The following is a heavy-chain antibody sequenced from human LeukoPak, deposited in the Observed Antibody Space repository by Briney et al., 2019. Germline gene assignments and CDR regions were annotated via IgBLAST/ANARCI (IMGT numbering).Heavy chain of an antibody. J-gene: IGHJ4*02. CDR1: GYPISSGYY. D-gene: IGHD1-26*01. CDR3: GRESGRYHFDY. V-gene: IGHV4-38-2*02. CDR2: MYHSGST. Sequence: PSETLSLTCAVSGYPISSGYYWGWIRQPPGKGLEWIGSMYHSGSTYYNPSLKSRVTISVDTSKNEFSLKLSSVTAADTAVYYCGRESGRYHFDYWGQGTLVTVYS.